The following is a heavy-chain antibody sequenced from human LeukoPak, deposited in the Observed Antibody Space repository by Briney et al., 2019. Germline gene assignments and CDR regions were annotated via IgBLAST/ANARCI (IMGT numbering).Heavy chain of an antibody. D-gene: IGHD2-15*01. CDR2: IYWNDDK. CDR3: AHRRRDCSGANCYYNYFDP. CDR1: GFSLSTGGVG. Sequence: ESGPTLVNPTQTLTLTCTFSGFSLSTGGVGVGWIRQPPGKALEWLALIYWNDDKRYSPSLRSRLTITKDTSKNQVVLTMTNMDPVNPPTNSFAHRRRDCSGANCYYNYFDPWGQGTRVTVPS. V-gene: IGHV2-5*01. J-gene: IGHJ5*02.